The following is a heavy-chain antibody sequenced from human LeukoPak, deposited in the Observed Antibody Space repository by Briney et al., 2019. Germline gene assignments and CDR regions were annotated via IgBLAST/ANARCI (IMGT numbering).Heavy chain of an antibody. CDR1: GGPFRVYS. CDR3: ARHYREDDSSGYFDY. V-gene: IGHV4-34*01. J-gene: IGHJ4*02. D-gene: IGHD3-22*01. CDR2: INHSGST. Sequence: PSETLSLTCAVYGGPFRVYSWTWTPRPPGKGRNGIGEINHSGSTNYNPSLKSRVTISVDTSKNQFSLKLSSVTAADTAVYYCARHYREDDSSGYFDYWGQGTLVTVSS.